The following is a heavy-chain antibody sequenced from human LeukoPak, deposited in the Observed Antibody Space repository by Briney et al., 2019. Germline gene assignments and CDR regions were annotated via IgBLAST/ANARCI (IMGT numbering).Heavy chain of an antibody. CDR1: GYSFTGHW. Sequence: GESLKISCEAFGYSFTGHWIGWVRQMPGRGLGFIGAIYPVDSDTRYRPSFEGRVSLSVDKSINTAYLQWSGLKAPDTAMYYCARYGRSAIYSHGFDVWGQGTMVIVSS. J-gene: IGHJ3*01. CDR3: ARYGRSAIYSHGFDV. V-gene: IGHV5-51*01. D-gene: IGHD2-21*01. CDR2: IYPVDSDT.